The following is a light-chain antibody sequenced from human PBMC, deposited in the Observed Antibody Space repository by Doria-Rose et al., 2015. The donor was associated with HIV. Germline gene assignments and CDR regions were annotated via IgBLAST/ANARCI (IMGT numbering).Light chain of an antibody. Sequence: TQSPGTLSLSRGERATLSCRASQRFSSTYLAWYQQKPGQAPSLLIHDGSTRATGIPDRFSASGSGTDFTLTINRLEPEDFALYYCHQYGTSWTFGQGTKVEI. J-gene: IGKJ1*01. CDR2: DGS. CDR1: QRFSSTY. V-gene: IGKV3-20*01. CDR3: HQYGTSWT.